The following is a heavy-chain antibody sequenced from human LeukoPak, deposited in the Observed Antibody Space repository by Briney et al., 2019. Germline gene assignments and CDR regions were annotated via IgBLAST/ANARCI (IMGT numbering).Heavy chain of an antibody. CDR3: ARDSYRLRFYFDY. CDR2: ISSGSSYI. Sequence: PGGSLRLSCAASGFTFSTYGMNWVRQAPGKGLEWVSSISSGSSYIYYADSVEGRFTISRDNAKNSLSLQMNSLRAEDTAVYYCARDSYRLRFYFDYWGQGTLVTVSS. CDR1: GFTFSTYG. D-gene: IGHD4-17*01. V-gene: IGHV3-21*04. J-gene: IGHJ4*02.